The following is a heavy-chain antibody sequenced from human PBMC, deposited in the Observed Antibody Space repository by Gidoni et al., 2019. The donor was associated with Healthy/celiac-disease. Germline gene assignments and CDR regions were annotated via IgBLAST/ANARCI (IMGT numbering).Heavy chain of an antibody. J-gene: IGHJ6*02. D-gene: IGHD1-7*01. CDR2: IYHSGST. CDR1: GYSNSSGFY. CDR3: ASLSENWNYVHYYGMDV. Sequence: QVQLQESGPGLVKHSETLSLTCTVSGYSNSSGFYWGWIRQPPGKGLEWIGSIYHSGSTYYNPSLKSRVTISVDTSKNQFSRKLSSVTAADTAVYYCASLSENWNYVHYYGMDVWGQGTTVTVSS. V-gene: IGHV4-38-2*02.